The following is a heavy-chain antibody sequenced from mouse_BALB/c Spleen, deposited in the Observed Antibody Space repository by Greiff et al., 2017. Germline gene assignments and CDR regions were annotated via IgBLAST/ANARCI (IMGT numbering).Heavy chain of an antibody. J-gene: IGHJ2*01. Sequence: VQLQQPGAELVKPGASVKLSCKASGYTFTSYWMHWVKQRPGQGLEWIGEINPSNGRTNYNEKFKSKATLTVDKSSSTAYMQLSSLTSEDSAVYYCARRGITTVFDYWGQGTTLTVSS. CDR2: INPSNGRT. V-gene: IGHV1S81*02. CDR1: GYTFTSYW. D-gene: IGHD1-1*01. CDR3: ARRGITTVFDY.